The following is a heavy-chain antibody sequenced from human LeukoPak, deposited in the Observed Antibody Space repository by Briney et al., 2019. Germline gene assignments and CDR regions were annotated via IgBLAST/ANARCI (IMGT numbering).Heavy chain of an antibody. J-gene: IGHJ3*02. CDR1: GGTFSSYA. CDR2: IIPIFGTG. V-gene: IGHV1-69*05. CDR3: ARGPTLANAFDI. Sequence: VASVKVSCKASGGTFSSYAINWVRQAPGQGLEWMGGIIPIFGTGNYAQKFQGRATITTDESTSTAYMELSSLRSEDTAVYYCARGPTLANAFDIWGQGTMVTVSS.